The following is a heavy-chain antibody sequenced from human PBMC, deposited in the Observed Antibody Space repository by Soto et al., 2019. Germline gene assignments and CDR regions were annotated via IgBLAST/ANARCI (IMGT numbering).Heavy chain of an antibody. V-gene: IGHV3-11*01. Sequence: QVQLVESGGGLVKPGGSLRLSCAASGFTFSDYYMSWIRQAPGKGLEWVSYISSSGSTIYYADSVKGRFTISRDNAKNSLYLQMNSLRAEDTAVYYCARRALWFVEGQNNYYYYMDVWGKGTTVTVSS. CDR2: ISSSGSTI. J-gene: IGHJ6*03. CDR3: ARRALWFVEGQNNYYYYMDV. CDR1: GFTFSDYY. D-gene: IGHD3-10*01.